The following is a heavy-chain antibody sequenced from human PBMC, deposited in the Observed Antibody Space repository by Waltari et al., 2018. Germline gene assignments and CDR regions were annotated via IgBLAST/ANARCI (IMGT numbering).Heavy chain of an antibody. D-gene: IGHD2-8*02. Sequence: QVQLVESGGGVVQPGRSLRLSCAASGFTFSSSGMHWVRQTPGRGLEWVAVISSEGSRKSYAESVKGRFSISRDNSKNSLSLEMNSLRPEDTAVYYCASCTGGNCYYYGFDVWGQGTTVTVSS. CDR1: GFTFSSSG. V-gene: IGHV3-30*03. CDR2: ISSEGSRK. J-gene: IGHJ6*02. CDR3: ASCTGGNCYYYGFDV.